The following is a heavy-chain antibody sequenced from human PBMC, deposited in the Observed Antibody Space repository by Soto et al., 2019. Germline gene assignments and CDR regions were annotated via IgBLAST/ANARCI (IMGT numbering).Heavy chain of an antibody. CDR1: GFTFTSSA. J-gene: IGHJ4*02. D-gene: IGHD2-21*02. V-gene: IGHV1-58*01. Sequence: SVKVSCKASGFTFTSSAFQWVRQARGQRLEWIGWIAVGSGYTNYAQRFQDRVTLTRDMSTATTYMELSRLTSEDTAIYYCAADAKARQHMVTPHYWGQGNLVTVSS. CDR3: AADAKARQHMVTPHY. CDR2: IAVGSGYT.